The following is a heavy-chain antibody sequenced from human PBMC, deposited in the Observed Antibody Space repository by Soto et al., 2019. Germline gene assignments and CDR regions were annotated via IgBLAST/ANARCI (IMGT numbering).Heavy chain of an antibody. CDR1: GGTFSSYA. CDR3: ARESGCSSTSCYNEAWFDP. J-gene: IGHJ5*02. V-gene: IGHV1-69*06. D-gene: IGHD2-2*02. Sequence: SVKVSCKASGGTFSSYAISWVRQAPGQGLEWMGGIIPIFGTANYAQKFQGRVTITADKSTSTAYMELSSLRSEDTAVYYCARESGCSSTSCYNEAWFDPWGQGTLVTVSS. CDR2: IIPIFGTA.